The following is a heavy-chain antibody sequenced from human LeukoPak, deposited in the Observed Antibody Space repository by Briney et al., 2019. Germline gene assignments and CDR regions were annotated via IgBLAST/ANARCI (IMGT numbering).Heavy chain of an antibody. V-gene: IGHV5-51*01. Sequence: GESLKISCEGSGYSFTTYWIGWVLQMPGKGLEWMGIIYPRDSGTRYSLSFQGQVTISADKSINTAYLQWSSLKPSDTAMYYCARHWESSGFFDIWGQGTMVTVSS. CDR3: ARHWESSGFFDI. CDR2: IYPRDSGT. CDR1: GYSFTTYW. J-gene: IGHJ3*02. D-gene: IGHD1-26*01.